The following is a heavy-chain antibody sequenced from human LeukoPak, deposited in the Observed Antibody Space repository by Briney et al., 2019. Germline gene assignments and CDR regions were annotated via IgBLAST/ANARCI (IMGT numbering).Heavy chain of an antibody. J-gene: IGHJ4*02. D-gene: IGHD2-15*01. CDR3: ARGSGPLFYLDY. V-gene: IGHV3-11*04. CDR1: GFRFSDYY. Sequence: PGGSLRLSRAASGFRFSDYYMNWIRQAPGKGLEWISHISSPGTTISYADSVKGRFTVSRDNAKNSLYLEMNSLRADDTAVYYCARGSGPLFYLDYWGQGPLVTVSS. CDR2: ISSPGTTI.